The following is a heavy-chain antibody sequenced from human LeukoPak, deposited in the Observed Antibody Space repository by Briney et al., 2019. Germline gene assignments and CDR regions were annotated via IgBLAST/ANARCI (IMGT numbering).Heavy chain of an antibody. CDR1: GYSISSGYY. V-gene: IGHV4-61*01. Sequence: SETLSLTCTVSGYSISSGYYWSWIRQPPGKGLEWIGYIYYSGSTNYNPSLKSRVTISVDTSKNQFPLKLSSVTAADTAVYYCARGRTGEIDYWGQGTLVTVSS. CDR3: ARGRTGEIDY. CDR2: IYYSGST. J-gene: IGHJ4*02. D-gene: IGHD7-27*01.